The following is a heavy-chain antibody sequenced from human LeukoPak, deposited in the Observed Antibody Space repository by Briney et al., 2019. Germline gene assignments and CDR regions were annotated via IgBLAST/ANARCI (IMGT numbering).Heavy chain of an antibody. CDR3: TRTGSSWEYYYYYMDV. Sequence: PGWSLRLACAASGFTFSGSAMHWVRQASGKGLEWVGRIRSKANSYATAYAASVKGRFTISRDDSKNTAYLQMNSLKTEDTAVYYCTRTGSSWEYYYYYMDVWGKGTTVTVSS. CDR2: IRSKANSYAT. V-gene: IGHV3-73*01. D-gene: IGHD6-13*01. CDR1: GFTFSGSA. J-gene: IGHJ6*03.